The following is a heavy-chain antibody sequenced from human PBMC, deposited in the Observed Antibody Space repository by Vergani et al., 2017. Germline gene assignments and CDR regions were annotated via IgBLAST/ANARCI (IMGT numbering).Heavy chain of an antibody. D-gene: IGHD1-1*01. CDR3: ARHTTYTDS. CDR1: EYSFGNNW. V-gene: IGHV5-51*01. CDR2: IYPDDSDT. J-gene: IGHJ4*02. Sequence: EVELVQSGPEMRKPGESLKISCKGSEYSFGNNWIGWVRQMPGKGLEWMGIIYPDDSDTRYSPSFQGQVTISADKSISTAFLQWDSLKASDTALYYCARHTTYTDSWGQGTLVTVSS.